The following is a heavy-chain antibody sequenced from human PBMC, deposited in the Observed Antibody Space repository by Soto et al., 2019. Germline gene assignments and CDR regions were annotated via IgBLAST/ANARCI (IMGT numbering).Heavy chain of an antibody. V-gene: IGHV1-2*04. Sequence: ASVKVSCKASGYTFTGSKIHWVRQAPGQGLEWMGWINPDSGGTNYAQKFQGWVTMTRDASISTANMELNRLTSDDTAVYYCTTEGNPNTSLDYWGQGTLVTVSS. J-gene: IGHJ4*02. CDR1: GYTFTGSK. CDR2: INPDSGGT. CDR3: TTEGNPNTSLDY. D-gene: IGHD1-1*01.